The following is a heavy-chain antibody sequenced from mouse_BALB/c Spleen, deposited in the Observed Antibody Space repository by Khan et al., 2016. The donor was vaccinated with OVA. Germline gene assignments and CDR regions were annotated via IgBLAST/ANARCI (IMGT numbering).Heavy chain of an antibody. CDR3: VRGRSY. CDR1: GYSTTSDYA. Sequence: EVQLVESGPGLVKPSQSLSLTCTVTGYSTTSDYAWNWIRQFPGNRLEWMGYIDYSGSTSKKPSLKSRMSITRDTSKNQIFLQLNSVTTEDTATYYCVRGRSYWGQGTLVTVSA. J-gene: IGHJ3*01. V-gene: IGHV3-2*02. CDR2: IDYSGST.